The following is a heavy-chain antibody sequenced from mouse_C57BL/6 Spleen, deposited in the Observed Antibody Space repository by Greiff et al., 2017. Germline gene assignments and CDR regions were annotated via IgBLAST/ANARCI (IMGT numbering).Heavy chain of an antibody. Sequence: EVKLMESGGGLVKPGGSLKLSCAASGFTFSSYTMPWVRQTPEKRLEWVATISGGGGNTYYPDSMKGRFTISGDNATNTQYLQMSSLRSEDTALYYCARQDGPYYAMDYWGQGTSVTVSS. V-gene: IGHV5-9*01. CDR1: GFTFSSYT. D-gene: IGHD2-3*01. CDR2: ISGGGGNT. CDR3: ARQDGPYYAMDY. J-gene: IGHJ4*01.